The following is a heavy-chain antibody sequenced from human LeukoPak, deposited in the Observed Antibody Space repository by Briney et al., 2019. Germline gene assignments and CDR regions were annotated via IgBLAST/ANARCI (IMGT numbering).Heavy chain of an antibody. CDR1: GGSITSSKYF. D-gene: IGHD2-8*01. Sequence: SETLSLTRAVSGGSITSSKYFWGWIRQPPGKELELIGIISYSGSTDYNPSLKSRVTISTGTSKNQFSLKLTSVTAADTAVYYCAGLGVMVLVYQFEYWGRGTPVTVSS. V-gene: IGHV4-39*07. J-gene: IGHJ4*02. CDR3: AGLGVMVLVYQFEY. CDR2: ISYSGST.